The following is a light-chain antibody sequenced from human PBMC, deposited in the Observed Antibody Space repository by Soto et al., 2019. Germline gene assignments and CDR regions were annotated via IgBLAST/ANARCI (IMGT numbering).Light chain of an antibody. CDR1: HVVSSSY. V-gene: IGKV3-20*01. CDR3: QQYGSSLSIT. CDR2: GAS. Sequence: EIVLTQSPGTLSLSPGERATLSFMAIHVVSSSYVAWYQQNPGQAPRLLIYGASRRATGIPDRFSGSGSGTDFTLTISRLEPEDFAVYYCQQYGSSLSITFGQGTRLEIK. J-gene: IGKJ5*01.